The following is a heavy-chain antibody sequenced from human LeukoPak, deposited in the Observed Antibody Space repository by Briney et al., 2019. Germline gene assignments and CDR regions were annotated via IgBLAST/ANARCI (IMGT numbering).Heavy chain of an antibody. CDR2: INPNSGGT. J-gene: IGHJ4*02. D-gene: IGHD3-22*01. Sequence: ASVKVSCKASGYTFTGYYMHWVRQAPGQVRQAPGQGLEWMGWINPNSGGTNYAQKFQGRVTLTRDTSISTAYMELSRLRSDDTAVYYCARLSDSSGYYTFDYWGQGTLDTVSS. V-gene: IGHV1-2*02. CDR1: GYTFTGYY. CDR3: ARLSDSSGYYTFDY.